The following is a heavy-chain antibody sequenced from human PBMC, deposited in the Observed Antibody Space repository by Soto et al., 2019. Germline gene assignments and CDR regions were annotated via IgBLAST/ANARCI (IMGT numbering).Heavy chain of an antibody. V-gene: IGHV3-30*18. CDR2: ISSDGSNK. Sequence: GGSLRLSCAASGFTFSSYGMHWVRHAPGKGLEWVAVISSDGSNKYYADSVKGRFTISRDNSKNTLYLQMNSLRAEDTAVFYCAKPPVARGYFDFWGQGTLVTVSS. J-gene: IGHJ4*02. CDR1: GFTFSSYG. D-gene: IGHD2-15*01. CDR3: AKPPVARGYFDF.